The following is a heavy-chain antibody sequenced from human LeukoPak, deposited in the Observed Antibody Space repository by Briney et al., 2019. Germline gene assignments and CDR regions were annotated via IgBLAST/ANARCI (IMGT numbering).Heavy chain of an antibody. J-gene: IGHJ4*02. Sequence: GGSMRLSCAAAVSICSSDLMSGLREAREEGLECVANIGQDGSEKYAVDSVKGRFTISRDNAKNSLSLQMNSMRAEDTAVYYCARDPGVSYSSASLCDWGQGTLVTVSS. V-gene: IGHV3-7*01. CDR1: VSICSSDL. CDR2: IGQDGSEK. CDR3: ARDPGVSYSSASLCD. D-gene: IGHD3-10*01.